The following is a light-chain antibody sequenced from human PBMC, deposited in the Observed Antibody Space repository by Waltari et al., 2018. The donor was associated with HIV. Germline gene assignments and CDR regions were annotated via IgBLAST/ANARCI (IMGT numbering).Light chain of an antibody. CDR2: NTN. CDR3: QQYNSYPLS. Sequence: DIEMTQSPSSLSASVGDRVSIICRASQGVGTALAWFQQKPGRAPKSLIYNTNTLQSGVPPRFSGSGFGTDFTLTISSLQPEDFATYYCQQYNSYPLSFGPGTKVDVK. V-gene: IGKV1-16*01. J-gene: IGKJ3*01. CDR1: QGVGTA.